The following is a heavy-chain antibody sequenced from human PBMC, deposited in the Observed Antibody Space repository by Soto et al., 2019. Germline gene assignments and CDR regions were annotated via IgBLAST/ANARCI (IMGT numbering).Heavy chain of an antibody. CDR3: ARGTRLYYFDY. D-gene: IGHD1-1*01. V-gene: IGHV1-2*02. CDR1: GYTFTGYY. Sequence: ASVKVSCKASGYTFTGYYMHWVRQAPGEGLELMGCINPNSGGTNYAQRFQGRVTMTRDTSISTAYMELSRLRSDDTAVYYCARGTRLYYFDYWGQGTLVTVSS. J-gene: IGHJ4*02. CDR2: INPNSGGT.